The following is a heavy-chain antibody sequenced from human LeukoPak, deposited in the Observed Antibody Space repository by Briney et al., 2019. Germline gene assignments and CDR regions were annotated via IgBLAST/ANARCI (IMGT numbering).Heavy chain of an antibody. V-gene: IGHV4-34*01. Sequence: SETLSLTCAVYGGAFSGYYWSWIRQPPGKGLEWIGEINHSGSTNYNPSLKSRVTISVDTSKNQFSLKLRSVTAADTAVYYCARPTTYYYYAMDVWGQGTTVTVSS. CDR3: ARPTTYYYYAMDV. D-gene: IGHD4-11*01. J-gene: IGHJ6*02. CDR1: GGAFSGYY. CDR2: INHSGST.